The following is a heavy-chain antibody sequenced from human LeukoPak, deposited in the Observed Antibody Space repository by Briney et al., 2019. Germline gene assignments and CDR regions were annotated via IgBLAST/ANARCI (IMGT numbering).Heavy chain of an antibody. J-gene: IGHJ4*02. D-gene: IGHD3-22*01. CDR3: ARHYYDSSGHYPPGC. CDR1: GRSIISSSYY. CDR2: SHHSGST. V-gene: IGHV4-39*01. Sequence: PSETLSLTCTVSGRSIISSSYYWGWIRQPPGKGLEWIGNSHHSGSTYYNPSLKSRVTISVDTSKNQFSLKLNSVTDADTAVYYCARHYYDSSGHYPPGCWGQGTLVTVSS.